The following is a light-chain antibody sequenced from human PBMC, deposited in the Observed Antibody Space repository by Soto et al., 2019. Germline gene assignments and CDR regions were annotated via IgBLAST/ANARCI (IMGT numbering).Light chain of an antibody. J-gene: IGKJ5*01. CDR1: QRVSSDF. V-gene: IGKV3-20*01. Sequence: EIVLTQYPSTLSLSPGERAPLSCRTSQRVSSDFLAWYQQKAGQAPRLLIYGPSNRATGVPDRFIGGGSGTDFTLTISRLEPEDFAVYYCQQFGSAPRTFGQGTRLEIK. CDR3: QQFGSAPRT. CDR2: GPS.